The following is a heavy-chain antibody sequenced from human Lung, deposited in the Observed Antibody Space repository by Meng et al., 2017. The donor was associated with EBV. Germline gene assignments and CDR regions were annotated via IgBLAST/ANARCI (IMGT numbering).Heavy chain of an antibody. CDR3: TSPYSSSHQIDY. Sequence: EVQLVESGXGLVQPGGSLKLSGAAPGFTFSGSAMHWVRQASGKGLEWVGRIRSKANSYATAYAASVKDRFTISRDDSKNTAYLQMNSLKTEDTAVYYCTSPYSSSHQIDYWGQGTLVTVSS. D-gene: IGHD6-13*01. V-gene: IGHV3-73*02. CDR1: GFTFSGSA. J-gene: IGHJ4*02. CDR2: IRSKANSYAT.